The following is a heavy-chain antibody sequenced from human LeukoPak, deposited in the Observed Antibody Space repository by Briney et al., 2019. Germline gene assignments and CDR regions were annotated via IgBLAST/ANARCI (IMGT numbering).Heavy chain of an antibody. D-gene: IGHD3-16*01. Sequence: GGSLRLSCTASGFTFGDYAMSWVRQAPGKGLEWVGFIRSKAYSGTTEYAASVKGRFTISRDDSKIIAYLQMNSLKTEDTAVYYCTRCLGAPDDAFDIWGQGTMVTVSS. V-gene: IGHV3-49*04. CDR1: GFTFGDYA. J-gene: IGHJ3*02. CDR3: TRCLGAPDDAFDI. CDR2: IRSKAYSGTT.